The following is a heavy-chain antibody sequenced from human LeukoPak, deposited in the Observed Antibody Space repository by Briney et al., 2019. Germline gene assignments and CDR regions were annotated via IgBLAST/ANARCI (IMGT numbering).Heavy chain of an antibody. V-gene: IGHV3-23*01. CDR2: ISGSGGST. CDR1: GFTFSSYA. D-gene: IGHD2-15*01. J-gene: IGHJ4*02. CDR3: AKAPVGYCSGGSCYWDY. Sequence: PGGSLRLSCAASGFTFSSYAMSWVRQAPGKGLEWVSAISGSGGSTYYADSVKGRFTISRDNSENTLYLQMNSLRAEDTAVYYCAKAPVGYCSGGSCYWDYWGQGTLVTVSS.